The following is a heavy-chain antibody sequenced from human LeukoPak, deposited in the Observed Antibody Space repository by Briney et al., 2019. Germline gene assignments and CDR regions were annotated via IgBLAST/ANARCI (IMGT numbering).Heavy chain of an antibody. Sequence: GGSLRLSCAASGFTFSSYAMHWVRQAPGKGLEWVAVISYDGSNKYYADSMKGRFTISRDNSKSTLYLQMNSLRAEDTAVYYCARSVVRVTYFDYWGQGTLVTVSS. J-gene: IGHJ4*02. CDR1: GFTFSSYA. D-gene: IGHD3-10*01. V-gene: IGHV3-30-3*01. CDR2: ISYDGSNK. CDR3: ARSVVRVTYFDY.